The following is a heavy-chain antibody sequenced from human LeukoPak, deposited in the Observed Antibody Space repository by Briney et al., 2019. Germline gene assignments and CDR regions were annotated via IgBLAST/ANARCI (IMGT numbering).Heavy chain of an antibody. J-gene: IGHJ4*02. Sequence: GGSLRLSCAASGFTFSSYSMNWVRQAPGKGLEWVSYISSSSSTIYYADSVKGRFTISRDNAKNSLYLQMNSLRAEDTAVYYCARDRIVVVKIFDYWGQGTLVTVSS. V-gene: IGHV3-48*01. D-gene: IGHD3-22*01. CDR2: ISSSSSTI. CDR3: ARDRIVVVKIFDY. CDR1: GFTFSSYS.